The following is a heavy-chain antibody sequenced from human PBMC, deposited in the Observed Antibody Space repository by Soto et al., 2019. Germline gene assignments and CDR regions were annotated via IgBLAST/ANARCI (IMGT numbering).Heavy chain of an antibody. V-gene: IGHV4-4*07. CDR1: GGSITEKY. Sequence: QLQLQESGPGLVKPSETLSLTCTVSGGSITEKYWNWVRQPAGKGLEWIGLIFANGNTDYNPSLKSRVTMSVDASKNKFSLKLTSMTAADTAVYYCVASLAASGLNWLDPWGQGTLVTVSS. J-gene: IGHJ5*02. D-gene: IGHD6-13*01. CDR2: IFANGNT. CDR3: VASLAASGLNWLDP.